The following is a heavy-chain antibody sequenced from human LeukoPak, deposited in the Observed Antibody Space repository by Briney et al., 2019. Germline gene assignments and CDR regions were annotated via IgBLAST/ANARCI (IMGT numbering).Heavy chain of an antibody. CDR3: ARDGSTSRYYYGMDV. V-gene: IGHV1-3*01. J-gene: IGHJ6*02. D-gene: IGHD2-2*01. Sequence: ASVKVSCKASGYTFTSYAMHWVRQAPGQRLEWMGWINAGNGNTKYSQKFQGRVTITRDTSASTAYMELSSLRAEDTAVYYCARDGSTSRYYYGMDVWGQGTTVTVSS. CDR2: INAGNGNT. CDR1: GYTFTSYA.